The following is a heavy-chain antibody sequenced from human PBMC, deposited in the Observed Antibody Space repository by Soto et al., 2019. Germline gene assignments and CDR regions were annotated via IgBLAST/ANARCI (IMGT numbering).Heavy chain of an antibody. D-gene: IGHD3-3*01. V-gene: IGHV1-18*01. CDR1: GYTFTSYG. J-gene: IGHJ3*02. CDR3: ARDYDFWDDAFDI. Sequence: GAAVKVSCKASGYTFTSYGISWVRQAPGQGLEWMGWISAYNGNTNHAQKLQGRVTMTTDTSTSTAYMELRSLRSDDTAVYYCARDYDFWDDAFDIWGQGTMVTVSS. CDR2: ISAYNGNT.